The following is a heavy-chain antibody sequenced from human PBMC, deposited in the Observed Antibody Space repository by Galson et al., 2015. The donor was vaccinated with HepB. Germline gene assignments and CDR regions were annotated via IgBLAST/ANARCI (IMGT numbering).Heavy chain of an antibody. Sequence: SVKVSCKASGYTFTTYHIHWVRQGPGQGLEWMGIINPSGGSANYAQKFRDRVTMTRDTATGTVYMELNNLRSEDTGVYYCARDKEYSQTMVLTIWVQGSLGTVSS. CDR1: GYTFTTYH. CDR2: INPSGGSA. V-gene: IGHV1-46*01. CDR3: ARDKEYSQTMVLTI. J-gene: IGHJ4*02. D-gene: IGHD2/OR15-2a*01.